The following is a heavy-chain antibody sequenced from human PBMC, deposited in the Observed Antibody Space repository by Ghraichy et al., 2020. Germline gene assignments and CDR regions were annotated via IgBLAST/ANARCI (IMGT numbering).Heavy chain of an antibody. CDR3: ARGVPLLYSSTRDYYYYGMDV. CDR1: GGSFSGHY. V-gene: IGHV4-34*01. J-gene: IGHJ6*02. D-gene: IGHD2-2*01. CDR2: INHSGRT. Sequence: GSLRLSCAVYGGSFSGHYWSWIRQPPGKGLEWIGEINHSGRTNNNPSLKSRVTISVDTSKSQFSLKVSSVTAADTAVYYCARGVPLLYSSTRDYYYYGMDVWGQGTTVTVSS.